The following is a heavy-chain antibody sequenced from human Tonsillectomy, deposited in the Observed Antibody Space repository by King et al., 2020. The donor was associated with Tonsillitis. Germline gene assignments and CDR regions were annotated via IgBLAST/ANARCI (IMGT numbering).Heavy chain of an antibody. CDR1: GYSFTDYS. CDR3: ARDTGGWRTFDY. J-gene: IGHJ4*02. Sequence: VQLVESGAEVKKPGASVKVSCQASGYSFTDYSIDWVRQAPGQGLEWMGRSNPDSGGADYALRFEGKVTMTRDTSNRSADLELSSLRSDDTAVYFCARDTGGWRTFDYWGQGTLVTVSS. D-gene: IGHD6-19*01. V-gene: IGHV1-2*06. CDR2: SNPDSGGA.